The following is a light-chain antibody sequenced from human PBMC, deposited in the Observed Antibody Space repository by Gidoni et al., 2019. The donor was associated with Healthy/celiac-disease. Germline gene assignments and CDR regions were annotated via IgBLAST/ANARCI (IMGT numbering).Light chain of an antibody. CDR2: LNSDGSH. CDR3: QTWGTGILV. Sequence: QLVLTQSPSASASLGASVKLTCTLSSGHNSYAIEWHQQQPEKGPRYLMKLNSDGSHSKGDGIPDRFSGSSSGAERYLTISSLQSEDEADYYCQTWGTGILVFGGGTKLTVL. CDR1: SGHNSYA. V-gene: IGLV4-69*01. J-gene: IGLJ2*01.